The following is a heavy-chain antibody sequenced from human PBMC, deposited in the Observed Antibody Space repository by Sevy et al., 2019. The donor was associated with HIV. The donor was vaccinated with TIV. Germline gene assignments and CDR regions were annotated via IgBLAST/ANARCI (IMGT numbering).Heavy chain of an antibody. CDR2: INPNRGGT. J-gene: IGHJ6*02. D-gene: IGHD3-3*01. Sequence: ASVKVSCKAYGYTFSNYYMHWVRQAPGQGLEWMGGINPNRGGTNYAHTFQGRVTMTRDTSISTAYMELSSLRSDDTAIYYCARGMSAYLLANGMDVWGQGTTVTVSS. CDR3: ARGMSAYLLANGMDV. CDR1: GYTFSNYY. V-gene: IGHV1-2*07.